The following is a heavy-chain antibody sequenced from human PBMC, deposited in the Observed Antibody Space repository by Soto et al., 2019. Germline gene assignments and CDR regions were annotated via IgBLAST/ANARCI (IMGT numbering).Heavy chain of an antibody. J-gene: IGHJ4*02. V-gene: IGHV3-33*01. CDR3: ARDALSSYGGIDY. CDR1: GFTFSSYG. Sequence: QVQLVESGGGVVQPGRSLRLSCAASGFTFSSYGMHWVRQAPGKGLEWVAVIWYDGSNKYYADSVKGRFTISRDNSKNTLYLQMNSLRAEDTAVYYCARDALSSYGGIDYWGQGTLVTVSS. CDR2: IWYDGSNK. D-gene: IGHD5-18*01.